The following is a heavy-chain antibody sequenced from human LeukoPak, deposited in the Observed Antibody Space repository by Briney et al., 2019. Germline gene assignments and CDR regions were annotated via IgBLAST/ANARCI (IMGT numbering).Heavy chain of an antibody. Sequence: SVTVSSKASGSTLTSSVVQWVRQARGQRLEWIGRVVVGRDYTNYAQKFQERVTITWDMSTNTAYMELSSLRSEDTAVYYCAIGVVIMHAIPRFGYWGGGTLVTVSS. D-gene: IGHD2-8*01. CDR2: VVVGRDYT. V-gene: IGHV1-58*01. J-gene: IGHJ1*01. CDR1: GSTLTSSV. CDR3: AIGVVIMHAIPRFGY.